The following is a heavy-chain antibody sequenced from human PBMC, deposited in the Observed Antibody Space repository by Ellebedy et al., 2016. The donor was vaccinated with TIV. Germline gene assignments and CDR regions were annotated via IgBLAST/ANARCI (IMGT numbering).Heavy chain of an antibody. CDR1: GFTFSSYT. CDR3: AKARHCRSSTCYTLDS. J-gene: IGHJ4*02. D-gene: IGHD2-2*01. V-gene: IGHV3-21*04. Sequence: GESLKISCAASGFTFSSYTMNWVRQAPGKGLEWVSSISSSSSYIYYADSVKGRFTISRDNAKNSLYLQMNSLRAEDTAIYYCAKARHCRSSTCYTLDSWGQGTLVTVSS. CDR2: ISSSSSYI.